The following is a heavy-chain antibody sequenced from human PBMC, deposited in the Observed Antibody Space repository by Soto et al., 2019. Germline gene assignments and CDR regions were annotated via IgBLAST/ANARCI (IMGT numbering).Heavy chain of an antibody. CDR1: GFTFSSYS. J-gene: IGHJ4*02. D-gene: IGHD6-6*01. V-gene: IGHV3-48*01. CDR3: AREAVIAARPGFDY. Sequence: EVQLVESGGGLVQPGGSLRLSCAASGFTFSSYSMNWVRQAPGQGLEWVSYISSSSSTIYYADSVKGRFTISRDNAKNSLYLQMNSLRAEDTAVYYCAREAVIAARPGFDYWGQGTLVTVSS. CDR2: ISSSSSTI.